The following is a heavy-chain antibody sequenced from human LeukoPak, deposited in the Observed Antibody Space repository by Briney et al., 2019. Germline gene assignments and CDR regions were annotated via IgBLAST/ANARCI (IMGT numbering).Heavy chain of an antibody. CDR2: IYSGGNT. Sequence: GGSLRLSCAASGFTVSTKYMSWVRQAPGKGLEWVSVIYSGGNTYYADSVKGRFTISRDKSKNTLYLQMNSLRVEDTAVYYCERDRWGDAFDIWGQGPMVTVSS. D-gene: IGHD4-23*01. CDR1: GFTVSTKY. CDR3: ERDRWGDAFDI. J-gene: IGHJ3*02. V-gene: IGHV3-66*01.